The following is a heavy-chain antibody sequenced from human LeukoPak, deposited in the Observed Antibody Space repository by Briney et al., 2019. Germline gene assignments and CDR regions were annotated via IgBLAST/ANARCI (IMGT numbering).Heavy chain of an antibody. CDR3: ARDGVGATGFDY. D-gene: IGHD1-26*01. CDR1: GFTFSSYT. V-gene: IGHV3-48*02. Sequence: GGSLRLSCAASGFTFSSYTMNWVRQAPGKGLEWVSYISSSSRTIYYADSLKARFTISRDNAKNSLYLQMNSLRDEDTAVYYCARDGVGATGFDYWGQGTLVTVSS. CDR2: ISSSSRTI. J-gene: IGHJ4*02.